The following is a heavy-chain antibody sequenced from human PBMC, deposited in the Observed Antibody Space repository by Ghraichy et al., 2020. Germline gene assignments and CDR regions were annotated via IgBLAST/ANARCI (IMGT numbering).Heavy chain of an antibody. CDR2: INHSGST. Sequence: TLSLTCAVYGGSFSGYYWSWIRQPPGKGLEWIGEINHSGSTNYNPSLKSRVTISVDTSKNQFSLKLSSVTAADTAVYYCAAAAGAFDIWGQGTMVTVSS. CDR1: GGSFSGYY. D-gene: IGHD6-13*01. J-gene: IGHJ3*02. CDR3: AAAAGAFDI. V-gene: IGHV4-34*01.